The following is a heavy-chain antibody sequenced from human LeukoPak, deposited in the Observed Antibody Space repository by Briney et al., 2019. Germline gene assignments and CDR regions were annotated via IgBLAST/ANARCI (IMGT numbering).Heavy chain of an antibody. CDR1: GFTFSSYG. CDR2: ISYDGSNK. CDR3: VRPGYTAGYDI. J-gene: IGHJ3*02. Sequence: GRSLRLSCAASGFTFSSYGMHWVRQAPGKGLEWVAVISYDGSNKYYADSVKGRFTISRDNAKNLLYLQMNSLRAEDTAVYYCVRPGYTAGYDIWGQGTLVTVSS. D-gene: IGHD3-9*01. V-gene: IGHV3-30*03.